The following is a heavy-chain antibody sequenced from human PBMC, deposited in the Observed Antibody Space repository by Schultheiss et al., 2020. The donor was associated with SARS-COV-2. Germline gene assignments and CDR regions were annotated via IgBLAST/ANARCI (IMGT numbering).Heavy chain of an antibody. D-gene: IGHD4-11*01. J-gene: IGHJ4*02. V-gene: IGHV4-4*07. Sequence: SQTLSLTCTVSGGSISSYYWSWIRQPAGKGLEWIGRIYTSGSTYYNPSLKSRVSISADTSKNQFSLKLSSVTAADTAVYYCASFGNYVVSFDYWGQGTLVTVSS. CDR2: IYTSGST. CDR1: GGSISSYY. CDR3: ASFGNYVVSFDY.